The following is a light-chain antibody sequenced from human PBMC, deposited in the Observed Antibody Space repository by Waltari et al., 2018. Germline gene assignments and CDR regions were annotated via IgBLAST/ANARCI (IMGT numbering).Light chain of an antibody. CDR3: QHRTNWPT. J-gene: IGKJ2*01. CDR2: DAS. CDR1: QSLSSY. Sequence: EIVLTQSPATLSLSPGERATLSCRASQSLSSYLAWSQHKPGPAPRLLIYDASKRATGTPARFSGSGSGTDFTLTISSLEPEDFAVYYCQHRTNWPTFGQGTKLEIK. V-gene: IGKV3-11*01.